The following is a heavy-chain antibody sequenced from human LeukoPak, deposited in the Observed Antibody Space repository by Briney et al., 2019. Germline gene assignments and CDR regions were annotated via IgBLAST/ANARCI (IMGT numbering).Heavy chain of an antibody. CDR3: AKRIEMATKISGALDV. V-gene: IGHV3-30*02. D-gene: IGHD5-24*01. J-gene: IGHJ3*01. Sequence: GGSLRLSCAASGFTFNSYGMNWVRQAPGKGLEWVAFIRYDGSNKYYADSVKGRFIISRDNSKNTPYLQMNSLRAEDTALYYCAKRIEMATKISGALDVWGQGTMVTVSS. CDR2: IRYDGSNK. CDR1: GFTFNSYG.